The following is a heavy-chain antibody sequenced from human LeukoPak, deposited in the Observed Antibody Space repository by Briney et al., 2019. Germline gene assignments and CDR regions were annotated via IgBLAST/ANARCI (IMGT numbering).Heavy chain of an antibody. J-gene: IGHJ4*02. CDR2: INPNSGGT. Sequence: ASVKVSCKASGYTFTGYYMHWVRQAPGQGLEWMGWINPNSGGTNYAQKFQGRVTMTRDTSISTAYMELRSLRSDDTAVYYCARGDSGWQFYYFDYWGQGTLVTVSS. CDR3: ARGDSGWQFYYFDY. CDR1: GYTFTGYY. D-gene: IGHD6-19*01. V-gene: IGHV1-2*02.